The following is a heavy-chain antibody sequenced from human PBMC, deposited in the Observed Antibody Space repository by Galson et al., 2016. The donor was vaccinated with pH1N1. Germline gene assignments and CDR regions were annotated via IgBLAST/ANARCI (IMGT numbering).Heavy chain of an antibody. CDR1: GGSISRSN. D-gene: IGHD5-12*01. J-gene: IGHJ4*02. CDR3: VRHLARPDSGLRNDPFDS. CDR2: IYHNGDT. Sequence: ETLSLTCAVSGGSISRSNWCWIRQSPVKGLEWIGSIYHNGDTNRSPSLKSRLTISVDTSKNQFSLKLSSVTAADTAIYYCVRHLARPDSGLRNDPFDSWAQGTLVTVSS. V-gene: IGHV4-59*08.